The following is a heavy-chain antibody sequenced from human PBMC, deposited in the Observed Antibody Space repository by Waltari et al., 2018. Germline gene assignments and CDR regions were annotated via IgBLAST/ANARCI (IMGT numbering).Heavy chain of an antibody. Sequence: QVQLQQWGAGLLKPSETMSLTCAVYGGYFSGYSWRWFRHPPGKGLEGSGEINHSGSTNYNPSLKSRVTISVDTSKNQFSLKLSSVTAADTTVYYCARTFPRAAAGSPGRYMDVWGKGTTVTVSS. J-gene: IGHJ6*03. CDR3: ARTFPRAAAGSPGRYMDV. V-gene: IGHV4-34*01. CDR1: GGYFSGYS. CDR2: INHSGST. D-gene: IGHD6-13*01.